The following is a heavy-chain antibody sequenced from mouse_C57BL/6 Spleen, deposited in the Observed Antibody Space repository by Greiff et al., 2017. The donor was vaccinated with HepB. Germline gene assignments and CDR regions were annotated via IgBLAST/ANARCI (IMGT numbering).Heavy chain of an antibody. V-gene: IGHV1-18*01. Sequence: DVKLQESGPELVKPGASVKIPCKASGYTFTDYNMDWVKQSHGKSLEWIGDINPNNGGTIYNQKFKGKATLTVDKSSSTAYMELRSLTSEDTAVYYCARSYYDYDLFAYWGQGTLVTVSA. J-gene: IGHJ3*01. CDR3: ARSYYDYDLFAY. CDR1: GYTFTDYN. CDR2: INPNNGGT. D-gene: IGHD2-4*01.